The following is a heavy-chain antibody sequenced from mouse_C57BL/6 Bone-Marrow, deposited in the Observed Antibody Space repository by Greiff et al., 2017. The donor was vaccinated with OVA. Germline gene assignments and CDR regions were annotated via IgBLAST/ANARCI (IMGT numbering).Heavy chain of an antibody. V-gene: IGHV5-4*01. CDR2: ISDGGSYT. Sequence: EVKLLESGGGLVKPGGSLKLSCAASGFTFSSYAMSWVRQTPEKRLEWVATISDGGSYTYYPDNVKGRFTISRDNAKNNLYLQMSHLKSEDTAMYYCARDALLRAWFAYWGQGTLVTVSA. CDR3: ARDALLRAWFAY. D-gene: IGHD1-1*01. CDR1: GFTFSSYA. J-gene: IGHJ3*01.